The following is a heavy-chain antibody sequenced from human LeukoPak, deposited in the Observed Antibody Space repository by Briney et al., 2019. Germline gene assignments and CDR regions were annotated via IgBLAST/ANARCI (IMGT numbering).Heavy chain of an antibody. Sequence: GESLKISCAASGFTFSSYSMNWVRQAPGKGLEWVSSISGSSSYIYYADSVKGRFTISRDNAKNSLYLQMNSLRAEDTAVYYCARDLRVTMVRGVPRSPFDYWGQGTLVTVSS. CDR3: ARDLRVTMVRGVPRSPFDY. V-gene: IGHV3-21*01. CDR1: GFTFSSYS. CDR2: ISGSSSYI. J-gene: IGHJ4*02. D-gene: IGHD3-10*01.